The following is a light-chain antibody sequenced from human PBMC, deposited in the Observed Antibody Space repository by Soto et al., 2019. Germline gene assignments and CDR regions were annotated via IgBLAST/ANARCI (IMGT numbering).Light chain of an antibody. CDR2: DVN. J-gene: IGLJ1*01. CDR3: SSYTSSSTYV. V-gene: IGLV2-14*01. CDR1: SSDVGYYNY. Sequence: QSALTQPASVSGSPGQSIAISCTETSSDVGYYNYVSWYQQHPGKAPKVMIYDVNNRPSGVSDRFSGSKSGNTASLTISGLQAEDEADYYCSSYTSSSTYVFGTGTKVTVL.